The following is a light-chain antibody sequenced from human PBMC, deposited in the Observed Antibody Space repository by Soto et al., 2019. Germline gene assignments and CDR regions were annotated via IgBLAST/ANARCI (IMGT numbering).Light chain of an antibody. CDR1: QRITTY. J-gene: IGKJ2*01. CDR2: TAA. Sequence: IHMTQSPSSLSASVGDRVTITCRASQRITTYLNWYQQKPGKAPKLLISTAATLQGGVPSWFGGSGSGTDFTLTITTLQPDDFATYFCQQSYSTPYTFGQGTKLEIK. V-gene: IGKV1-39*01. CDR3: QQSYSTPYT.